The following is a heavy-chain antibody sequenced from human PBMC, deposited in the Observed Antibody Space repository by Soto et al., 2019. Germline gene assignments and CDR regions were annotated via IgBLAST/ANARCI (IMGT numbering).Heavy chain of an antibody. V-gene: IGHV6-1*01. CDR2: TYYMSKWHN. CDR1: VDSVSSNSVV. D-gene: IGHD3-16*01. J-gene: IGHJ3*02. Sequence: SQTLSLTCASSVDSVSSNSVVWNFILQSPSGGLEWLGRTYYMSKWHNEYAVSVKSRLTINSDTSNNQFSLQLNSVTPEDTAIYYCARWAHEGGALDIWGQGTMVTVSS. CDR3: ARWAHEGGALDI.